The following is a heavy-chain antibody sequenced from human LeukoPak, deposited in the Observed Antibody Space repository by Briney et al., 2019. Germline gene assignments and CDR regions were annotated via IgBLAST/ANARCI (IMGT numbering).Heavy chain of an antibody. Sequence: SETLSLTCTVSGASISSSSYYWGWIRQPPGKGLEWIGSIYYSGSTYYNPSLKSRVTISVDTSKNQFSLKLSSVTAADTAVYYCARDLSRDYYDSSGITLWGQGTPVTVSS. V-gene: IGHV4-39*07. CDR2: IYYSGST. D-gene: IGHD3-22*01. CDR3: ARDLSRDYYDSSGITL. J-gene: IGHJ4*02. CDR1: GASISSSSYY.